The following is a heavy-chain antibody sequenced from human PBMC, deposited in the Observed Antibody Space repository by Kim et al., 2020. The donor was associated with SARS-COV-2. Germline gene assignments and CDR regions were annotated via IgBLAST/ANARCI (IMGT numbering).Heavy chain of an antibody. V-gene: IGHV4-38-2*02. Sequence: SETLSLTCTVSGSSIGAGYYWAWIRQPPGRGLEWIGGISHGGNTYSNPSLQSRISISVDTSKRQFSLNVTSVTAADTAVYSCARMVISDWFDFDVWGQGTMVTVSS. D-gene: IGHD3-9*01. J-gene: IGHJ3*01. CDR2: ISHGGNT. CDR1: GSSIGAGYY. CDR3: ARMVISDWFDFDV.